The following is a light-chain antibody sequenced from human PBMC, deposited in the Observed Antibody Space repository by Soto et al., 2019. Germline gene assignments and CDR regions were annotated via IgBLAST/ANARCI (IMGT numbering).Light chain of an antibody. V-gene: IGLV2-23*02. CDR1: SSDVGSYNL. J-gene: IGLJ1*01. Sequence: QSVLTQPASVSGSPGHSITISCTGTSSDVGSYNLVSWYQQHPGKAPKLMIYEVSKRPSGVSNRFSGSKSGNTASLTISGLQPEDEADYYCCSYAGSSTFYVFGTGTKVTVL. CDR2: EVS. CDR3: CSYAGSSTFYV.